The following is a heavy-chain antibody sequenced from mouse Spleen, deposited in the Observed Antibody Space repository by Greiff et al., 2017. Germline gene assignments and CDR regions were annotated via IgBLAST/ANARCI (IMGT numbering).Heavy chain of an antibody. D-gene: IGHD1-2*01. J-gene: IGHJ2*01. V-gene: IGHV3-6*01. CDR3: ARGDYGYVLDY. CDR2: ISYDGSN. Sequence: EVQLKESGPGLVKPSQSLSLTCSVTGYSITSGYYWNWIRQFPGNKLEWMGYISYDGSNNYNPSLKNRISITRDTSKNQFFLKLNSVTTEDTATYYCARGDYGYVLDYWGQGTTLTVSS. CDR1: GYSITSGYY.